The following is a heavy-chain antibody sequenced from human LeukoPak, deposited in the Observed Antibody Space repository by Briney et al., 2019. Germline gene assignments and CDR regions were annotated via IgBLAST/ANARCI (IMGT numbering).Heavy chain of an antibody. D-gene: IGHD3-16*01. CDR3: ARDSRGGGPDFDY. CDR2: IHYSGTT. V-gene: IGHV4-59*01. CDR1: GDSINYYY. Sequence: SETLSLTCTVSGDSINYYYWAWIRQAPGKGLEWIGYIHYSGTTYYNPSLKSRVTISVDSSRTQFSLKLSSMTAADTAVYYCARDSRGGGPDFDYWGQGTLVTVSS. J-gene: IGHJ4*02.